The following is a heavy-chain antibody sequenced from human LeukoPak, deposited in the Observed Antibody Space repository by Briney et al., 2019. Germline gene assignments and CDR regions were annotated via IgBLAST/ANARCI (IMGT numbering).Heavy chain of an antibody. J-gene: IGHJ3*02. Sequence: GGSLRLSCAASGFTFSSYSMNWVRQAPGKGLEWVSSISSSSSYIYYADSVKGRLTISRDNAKNSLYLQMNSLRAEDTAVYYCARAAHSATNLAFDIWGQGTMVTVSS. CDR2: ISSSSSYI. CDR3: ARAAHSATNLAFDI. D-gene: IGHD5-12*01. V-gene: IGHV3-21*01. CDR1: GFTFSSYS.